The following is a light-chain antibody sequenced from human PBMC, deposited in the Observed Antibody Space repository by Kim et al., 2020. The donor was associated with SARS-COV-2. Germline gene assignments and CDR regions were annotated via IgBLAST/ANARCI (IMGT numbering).Light chain of an antibody. CDR2: YDG. Sequence: APGKPARISGGGSNIGRKSVQGYQQKPGQAPLLVIYYDGDRPSGIPERFSGSNSGNTATLTISRVEAGDEDDYYCQVWNSGSVFFGGGTQLTVL. V-gene: IGLV3-21*04. CDR1: NIGRKS. CDR3: QVWNSGSVF. J-gene: IGLJ2*01.